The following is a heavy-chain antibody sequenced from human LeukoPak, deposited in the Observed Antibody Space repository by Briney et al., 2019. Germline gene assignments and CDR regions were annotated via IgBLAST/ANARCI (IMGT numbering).Heavy chain of an antibody. Sequence: PGGSLRLSCAASGFTFSSDWMHWFRQAPGKGLVWVSRINSDGSRTNYADSVKGRFTISRDNAKSTLYLQMNSLRAEDTAVYYCGRALGSPLDYWGQGTLVTVSS. V-gene: IGHV3-74*01. CDR1: GFTFSSDW. CDR3: GRALGSPLDY. J-gene: IGHJ4*02. CDR2: INSDGSRT. D-gene: IGHD1-26*01.